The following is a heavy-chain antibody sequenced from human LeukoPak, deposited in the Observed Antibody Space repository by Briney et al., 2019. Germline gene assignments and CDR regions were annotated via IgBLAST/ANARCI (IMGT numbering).Heavy chain of an antibody. D-gene: IGHD2-15*01. CDR2: VYYSGDT. V-gene: IGHV4-59*08. CDR3: ASHPFATPFDY. J-gene: IGHJ4*02. Sequence: SETLSLTCTVSGDSVSGVYWSWIRQPPGKGLEWIGYVYYSGDTNYNPSPKSRVTMSLETSKNQVSLRLSSVTAADTAVYYCASHPFATPFDYWGRGTLLTVSS. CDR1: GDSVSGVY.